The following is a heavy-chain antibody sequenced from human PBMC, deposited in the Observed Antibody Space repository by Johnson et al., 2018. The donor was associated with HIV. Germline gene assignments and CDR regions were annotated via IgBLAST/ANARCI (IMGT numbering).Heavy chain of an antibody. J-gene: IGHJ3*02. V-gene: IGHV3-9*01. D-gene: IGHD3-3*01. CDR2: ISWNSGSI. Sequence: DVQLVESGGGLVQPGRSLRLSCAASGFTFDDYAMHWVRQAPGKGLEWVSGISWNSGSIGYADSVKGRFTLSRDNSKNTLYLQMNRLRTEDTALFYCAKGPLYDFWSGEAFDIWGQGTMVTVSS. CDR1: GFTFDDYA. CDR3: AKGPLYDFWSGEAFDI.